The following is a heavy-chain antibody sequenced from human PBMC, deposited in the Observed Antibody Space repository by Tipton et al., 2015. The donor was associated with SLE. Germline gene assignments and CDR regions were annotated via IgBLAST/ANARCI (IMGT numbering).Heavy chain of an antibody. Sequence: TLSLTCTVSGGSISSYYWSWIRQPPGKGLEWIGYIYYSGSTNYNPSLKSRVTISVDTSKNQFSLKLSSVTAADTAVYYCAREDSSSWFLDYWGQGTLVTVSS. CDR1: GGSISSYY. CDR2: IYYSGST. J-gene: IGHJ4*02. CDR3: AREDSSSWFLDY. D-gene: IGHD6-13*01. V-gene: IGHV4-59*12.